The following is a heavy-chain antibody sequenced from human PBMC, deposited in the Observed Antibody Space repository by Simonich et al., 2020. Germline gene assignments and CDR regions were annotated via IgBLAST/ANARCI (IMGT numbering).Heavy chain of an antibody. D-gene: IGHD7-27*01. CDR1: GYTFTGEY. J-gene: IGHJ3*02. Sequence: QVQLVQSGVEVKKPGASVKVSCKASGYTFTGEYMHWMRQAPGQGLEWMGWINPNSGGTNYAQKFQGRVTRTRDTSISTAYMELSRLRSDDTAVYYCARVSTGDAFDIWGQVTMVTVSS. V-gene: IGHV1-2*02. CDR2: INPNSGGT. CDR3: ARVSTGDAFDI.